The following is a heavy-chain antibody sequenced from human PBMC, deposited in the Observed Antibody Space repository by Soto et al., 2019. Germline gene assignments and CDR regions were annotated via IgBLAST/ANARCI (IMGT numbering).Heavy chain of an antibody. D-gene: IGHD3-10*01. V-gene: IGHV3-11*01. CDR1: GFTFSDYY. CDR3: VMPDVLLWFGEFSHYYGMDV. CDR2: ISSSGSTI. J-gene: IGHJ6*02. Sequence: QVQLVESGGGLVKPGGSLRLSCAASGFTFSDYYMSWIRQAPGKGLEWVSYISSSGSTIYYADSVKGRFTISRDNAKNSLYLQMNSLRAEDTAVYYCVMPDVLLWFGEFSHYYGMDVWGQGTTVTVSS.